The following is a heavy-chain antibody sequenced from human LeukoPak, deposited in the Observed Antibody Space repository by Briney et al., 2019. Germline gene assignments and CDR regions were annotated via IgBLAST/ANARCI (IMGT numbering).Heavy chain of an antibody. CDR1: GGSISSYY. CDR2: IYYSGST. V-gene: IGHV4-59*12. CDR3: AREVVVVAATRWFDP. D-gene: IGHD2-15*01. J-gene: IGHJ5*02. Sequence: SETLSLTCTVSGGSISSYYWSWIRQPPGKGLEWIGYIYYSGSTNYNPSLKSRVTISVDTSKNQFSLKLSSVTAADTAVYYCAREVVVVAATRWFDPWGQGTLVTVSS.